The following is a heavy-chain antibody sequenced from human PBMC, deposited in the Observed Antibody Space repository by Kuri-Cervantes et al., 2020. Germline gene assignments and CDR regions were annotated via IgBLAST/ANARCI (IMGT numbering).Heavy chain of an antibody. D-gene: IGHD6-19*01. J-gene: IGHJ4*02. CDR2: TWYDGSNK. V-gene: IGHV3-33*08. CDR1: GFTFSSYA. CDR3: ARGSGTMAGTLD. Sequence: GESLKISCAASGFTFSSYAMSWVRRAPGKGLEWVAFTWYDGSNKYYSDSVKGRFTISRDNSKNTVYLQMNSLRAEDTAVYYCARGSGTMAGTLDWGQGTLVTVSS.